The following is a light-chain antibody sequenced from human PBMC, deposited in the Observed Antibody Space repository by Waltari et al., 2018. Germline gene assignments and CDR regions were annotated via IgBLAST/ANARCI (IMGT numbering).Light chain of an antibody. CDR3: QQTKNVPPIT. V-gene: IGKV1-39*01. Sequence: DIQMTQSPTSLAASVGARVIITCRASQPIGTYLNWYQQKRGKAPQLLIYDASSLRSRVPSRFSGSGSGTDFSLTITSLQPDDFATYYCQQTKNVPPITFGQGTRL. J-gene: IGKJ5*01. CDR2: DAS. CDR1: QPIGTY.